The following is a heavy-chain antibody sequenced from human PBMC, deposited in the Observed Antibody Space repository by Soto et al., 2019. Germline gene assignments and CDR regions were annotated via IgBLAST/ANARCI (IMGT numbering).Heavy chain of an antibody. CDR3: ARGLRVLRFLDLTWFDP. Sequence: SETLSLTCTVSGGSISSGGYYWSWIRQHPGKGLEWIGYIYYSGSTYYNPSLKSRVTISVETSKNQVSLKLSSGTAADTAVYYCARGLRVLRFLDLTWFDPWGQGTLVTVSS. CDR2: IYYSGST. CDR1: GGSISSGGYY. J-gene: IGHJ5*02. D-gene: IGHD3-3*01. V-gene: IGHV4-31*03.